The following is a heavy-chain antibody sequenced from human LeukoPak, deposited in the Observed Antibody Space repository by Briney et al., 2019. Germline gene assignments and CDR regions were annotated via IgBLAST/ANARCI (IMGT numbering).Heavy chain of an antibody. CDR3: AREADWFDR. J-gene: IGHJ5*02. Sequence: KTSETVSLTCRAPGASIASYYWSWVRQPAGKGREWIGHVHSSWTTKYNSSLESRVTMSIDTSRNQLSLKLRSVTAADTAVYYCAREADWFDRWGQGALVTVSS. V-gene: IGHV4-4*07. CDR2: VHSSWTT. D-gene: IGHD2-15*01. CDR1: GASIASYY.